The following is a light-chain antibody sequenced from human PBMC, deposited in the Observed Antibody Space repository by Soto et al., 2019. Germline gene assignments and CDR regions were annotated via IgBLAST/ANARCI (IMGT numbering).Light chain of an antibody. Sequence: QSALTQPRSVSGSPGQSVTISCTGTSSDVGAYNYVSWYQQHPGKAPKLIIYDVTKRPSGVPDRFSGSKSGTSASLAISGLRSEDEADYYCATWDDSLSGHYVFGTGTKLTVL. CDR1: SSDVGAYNY. CDR2: DVT. J-gene: IGLJ1*01. CDR3: ATWDDSLSGHYV. V-gene: IGLV2-11*01.